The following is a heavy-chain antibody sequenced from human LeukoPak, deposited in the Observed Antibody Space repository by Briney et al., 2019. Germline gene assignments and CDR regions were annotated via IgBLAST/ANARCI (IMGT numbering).Heavy chain of an antibody. D-gene: IGHD2-2*01. CDR1: GGSFSAFF. J-gene: IGHJ4*02. CDR2: VGHSGSA. V-gene: IGHV4-34*01. Sequence: SETLSLTCAVSGGSFSAFFWRWIRQPPGKGLEWIGDVGHSGSADYNPSLKSRVTISIDTSKNQFSLKLSSVTAADTAVYYCARERREQLLPPYTRSVTYFDYWGQGTLVTVSS. CDR3: ARERREQLLPPYTRSVTYFDY.